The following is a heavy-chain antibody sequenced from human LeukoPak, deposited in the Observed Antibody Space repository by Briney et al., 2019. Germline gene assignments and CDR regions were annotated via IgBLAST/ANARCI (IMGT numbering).Heavy chain of an antibody. CDR2: INHSGST. D-gene: IGHD6-13*01. Sequence: PSETLSLTCAVYGGSFSGYYWSGIRQPPGKGLEWIGEINHSGSTNYNPSLKSRVTISVDTSKNQFSLKLSSVTAADTAVYYCASLVAAAGNYWGQGTLVTVSS. J-gene: IGHJ4*02. V-gene: IGHV4-34*01. CDR3: ASLVAAAGNY. CDR1: GGSFSGYY.